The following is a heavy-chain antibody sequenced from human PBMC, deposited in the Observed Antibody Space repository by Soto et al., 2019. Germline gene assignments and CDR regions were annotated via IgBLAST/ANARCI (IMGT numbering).Heavy chain of an antibody. CDR2: IYYLGST. V-gene: IGHV4-59*01. Sequence: SETLSLTCSVSGGSMSEYFWSWLRQSPGKGLEWIGYIYYLGSTDYNPSLKSRVTILVDTSKRQFSLRRTSVTAADTAVYYCARDGYDGSGSPYPAYWGPGTQVTVS. CDR3: ARDGYDGSGSPYPAY. CDR1: GGSMSEYF. D-gene: IGHD3-10*01. J-gene: IGHJ4*02.